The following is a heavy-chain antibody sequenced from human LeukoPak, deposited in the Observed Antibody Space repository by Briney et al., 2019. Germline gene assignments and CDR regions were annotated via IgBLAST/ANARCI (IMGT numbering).Heavy chain of an antibody. CDR3: ARGERDGYNTFDY. D-gene: IGHD5-24*01. CDR2: IIPIFGTA. V-gene: IGHV1-69*05. J-gene: IGHJ4*02. Sequence: GASVKVSCKASGYTFTSYDINWVRQATGQGLEWMGGIIPIFGTANYAQKFQGRVTITTDESTSTAYMELSSLRSEDTAVYYCARGERDGYNTFDYWGQGTLVTVSS. CDR1: GYTFTSYD.